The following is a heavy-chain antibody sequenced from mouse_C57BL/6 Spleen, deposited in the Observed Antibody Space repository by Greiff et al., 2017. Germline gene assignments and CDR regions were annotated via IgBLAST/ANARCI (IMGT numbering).Heavy chain of an antibody. CDR1: GYAFSSSW. V-gene: IGHV1-82*01. CDR2: IYPGDGDT. Sequence: QVQLQQSGPELVKPGASVKISCKASGYAFSSSWMNWVKQRPGKGLEWIGRIYPGDGDTNYNGKFKGKATLTADKSSSTAYMQLSSLTSEDSAVYFCARELTGTEYFDYWGQGTTLTVSS. CDR3: ARELTGTEYFDY. J-gene: IGHJ2*01. D-gene: IGHD4-1*01.